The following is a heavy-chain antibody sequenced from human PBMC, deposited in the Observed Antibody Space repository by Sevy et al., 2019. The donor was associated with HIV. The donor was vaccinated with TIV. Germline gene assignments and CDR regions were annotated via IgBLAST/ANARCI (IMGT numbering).Heavy chain of an antibody. Sequence: SETLSLTCTVSGGSIISGDYYWSWIRQPPGKGLEWIGYIFYSGSTYFNPSLKSRVTISLDTSKSQFSLRLSSVTAADTAVFYCARQRASSGYFYFDSWGQGTLVTVSS. V-gene: IGHV4-30-4*01. D-gene: IGHD3-22*01. CDR1: GGSIISGDYY. CDR2: IFYSGST. J-gene: IGHJ4*02. CDR3: ARQRASSGYFYFDS.